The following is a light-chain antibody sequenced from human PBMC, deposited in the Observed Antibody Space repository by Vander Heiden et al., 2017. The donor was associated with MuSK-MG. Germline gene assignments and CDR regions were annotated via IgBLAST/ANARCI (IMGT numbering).Light chain of an antibody. Sequence: DIQMSQSPSSLSASVGDRVTITCRASQTISKYLHWYHKWPGQGPRLLVLSSTTQSGVPSRFSGSGSRTEFTLTITGLQPEDAGIYFCQQSYTTLFTFGPGTRLDI. V-gene: IGKV1-39*01. J-gene: IGKJ5*01. CDR2: SST. CDR1: QTISKY. CDR3: QQSYTTLFT.